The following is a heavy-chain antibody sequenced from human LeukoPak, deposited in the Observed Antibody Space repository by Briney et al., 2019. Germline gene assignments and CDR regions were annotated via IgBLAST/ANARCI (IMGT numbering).Heavy chain of an antibody. CDR3: ARLLLSYSSGMSYYFDY. J-gene: IGHJ4*02. CDR1: GGSISSYY. CDR2: IYYSGST. V-gene: IGHV4-59*08. Sequence: SETLSLTCTVSGGSISSYYWSWIRQPPGKGLEWIGYIYYSGSTNYNPSLKSRVTISVDTSKNQFSLKLSSVTAADTAVYYCARLLLSYSSGMSYYFDYWGQGTLVTVSS. D-gene: IGHD6-19*01.